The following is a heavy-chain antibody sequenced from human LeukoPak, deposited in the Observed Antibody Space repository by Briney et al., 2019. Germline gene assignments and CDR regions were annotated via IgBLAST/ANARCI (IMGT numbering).Heavy chain of an antibody. Sequence: GGSLRLSCAASGFTVSTIYMTWVRQAPGKGLEWVSIIYSGGNTYYAGSVKGRFTISRDNSKNTLYLQMNSLRVEDTAVYYCARGYGDHVGPFYFQHWGQGTLVTVSS. CDR3: ARGYGDHVGPFYFQH. V-gene: IGHV3-66*01. D-gene: IGHD4-17*01. J-gene: IGHJ1*01. CDR2: IYSGGNT. CDR1: GFTVSTIY.